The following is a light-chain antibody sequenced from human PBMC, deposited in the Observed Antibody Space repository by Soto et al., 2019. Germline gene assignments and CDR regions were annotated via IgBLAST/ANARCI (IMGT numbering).Light chain of an antibody. J-gene: IGKJ2*01. CDR1: QSVSSNY. CDR3: XXXXTAPYA. V-gene: IGKV3-20*01. Sequence: IVLTQSPGTLSLSPGEGATLSCRASQSVSSNYLAWYQQRPGQTPRLLIYGASNRATGIPDRFSGSGSVTDFTLTISXXXPXXXXXXXXXXXXTAPYAFGQGTRLEI. CDR2: GAS.